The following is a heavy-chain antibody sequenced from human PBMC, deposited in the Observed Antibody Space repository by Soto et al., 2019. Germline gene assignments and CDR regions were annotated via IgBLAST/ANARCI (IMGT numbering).Heavy chain of an antibody. CDR3: ARHRRSVVVVAEGYYYGMDV. CDR2: IWYDGNTK. CDR1: GFTFNTYG. D-gene: IGHD2-15*01. V-gene: IGHV3-33*01. Sequence: GGSLRLSCAASGFTFNTYGFNWVRQAPGKGLEWVAVIWYDGNTKYYAGSVKGRFTISRDNLKNTLYLQMNSLTAEDTAMYYCARHRRSVVVVAEGYYYGMDVWGQGTTGTGSS. J-gene: IGHJ6*02.